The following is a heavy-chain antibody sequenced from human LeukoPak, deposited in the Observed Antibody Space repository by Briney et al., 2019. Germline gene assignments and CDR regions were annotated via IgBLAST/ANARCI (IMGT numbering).Heavy chain of an antibody. J-gene: IGHJ4*02. CDR2: ISSSSSTI. V-gene: IGHV3-11*04. CDR1: GFTFNFTFSDYY. Sequence: GGSLRLSCAASGFTFNFTFSDYYMNWIRQAPGKGLEWVSYISSSSSTIYYADSVKGRFTISRDNAKNSLYLQMNSLRAEDTAVYYCTRVLYSSGWYGDHYWGQGTLVTVSS. CDR3: TRVLYSSGWYGDHY. D-gene: IGHD6-19*01.